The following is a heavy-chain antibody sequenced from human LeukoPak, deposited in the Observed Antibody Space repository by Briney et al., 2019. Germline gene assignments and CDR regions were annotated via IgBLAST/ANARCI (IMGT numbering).Heavy chain of an antibody. CDR2: ISSNGDNT. CDR1: GFTFNSYA. J-gene: IGHJ3*02. CDR3: VKALTDDAFDI. V-gene: IGHV3-64D*09. Sequence: GGSLRLSCSASGFTFNSYAMHWVRQAPGKGLEYVSAISSNGDNTYYADSVKGRFTISRDNSKNTLYLQMSSLRPEDTAVYYCVKALTDDAFDIWGQGTMVTVSS.